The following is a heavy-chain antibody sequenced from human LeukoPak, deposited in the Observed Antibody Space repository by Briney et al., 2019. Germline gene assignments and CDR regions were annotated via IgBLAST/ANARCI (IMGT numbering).Heavy chain of an antibody. CDR1: GGTFSSYA. V-gene: IGHV1-69*04. D-gene: IGHD3-10*01. J-gene: IGHJ4*02. Sequence: ASVKVSCKASGGTFSSYATSWVRQAPGQGLEWMGRIIPILGIANYAQKFQGRVTITADKSTSTAYMELSSLRSEDTAVYYCARDLSGSGSQGFDYWGQGTLVTVSS. CDR2: IIPILGIA. CDR3: ARDLSGSGSQGFDY.